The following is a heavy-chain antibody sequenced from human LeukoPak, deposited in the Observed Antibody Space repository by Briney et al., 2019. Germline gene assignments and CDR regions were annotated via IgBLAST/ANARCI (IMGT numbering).Heavy chain of an antibody. V-gene: IGHV3-74*01. J-gene: IGHJ4*02. CDR3: AALDNGRDY. CDR2: IKRDGSSP. Sequence: GGSLRLSCAASGFTFSSYWMHWIRHAPGKGLVWVSRIKRDGSSPAYADSVKGRFTISRDNAKNTLYLQMNSLRAEDTAVYYCAALDNGRDYWGQGTLVAVSS. D-gene: IGHD1-14*01. CDR1: GFTFSSYW.